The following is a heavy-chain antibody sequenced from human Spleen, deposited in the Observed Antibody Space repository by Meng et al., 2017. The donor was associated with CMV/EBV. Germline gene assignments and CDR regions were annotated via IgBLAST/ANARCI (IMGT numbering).Heavy chain of an antibody. D-gene: IGHD1-26*01. CDR1: GDSIRNYY. Sequence: SETLSLTCTIFGDSIRNYYWTWIRQPPGKGLEWIGYIYYSGNANYNPSLKSRVIISVDTSKNQFSLKVRSVTAADTAVYYCARGRSYELLDYWGQGTLVTVSS. CDR2: IYYSGNA. CDR3: ARGRSYELLDY. J-gene: IGHJ4*02. V-gene: IGHV4-59*01.